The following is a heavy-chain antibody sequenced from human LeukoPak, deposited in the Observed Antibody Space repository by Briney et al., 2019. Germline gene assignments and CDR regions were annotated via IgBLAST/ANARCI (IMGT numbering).Heavy chain of an antibody. D-gene: IGHD2-2*02. CDR1: GGSFSGYY. J-gene: IGHJ4*02. Sequence: SETLSLTRAVYGGSFSGYYWSWIRRPPGKGLEWIGEINHSGSTNYNPSLKSRVTISVDTSKNQFSLKLSSVTAADTAVYYCARGWYCSSTSCYTQGRYDYWGQGTLVTVSS. CDR2: INHSGST. CDR3: ARGWYCSSTSCYTQGRYDY. V-gene: IGHV4-34*01.